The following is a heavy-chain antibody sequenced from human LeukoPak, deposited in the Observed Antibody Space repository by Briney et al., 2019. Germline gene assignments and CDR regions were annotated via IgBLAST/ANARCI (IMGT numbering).Heavy chain of an antibody. V-gene: IGHV3-21*01. Sequence: GGSLRLSCAASGFTFSSYSMNWVRQAPGKGLEWVSSISSSSSYIYYADSVKGRFTNSRDNAKNSLYLQMNSLRAEDTAVYYCAREGDYYDSSGYDPWGQGTLVTVSS. J-gene: IGHJ5*02. D-gene: IGHD3-22*01. CDR2: ISSSSSYI. CDR3: AREGDYYDSSGYDP. CDR1: GFTFSSYS.